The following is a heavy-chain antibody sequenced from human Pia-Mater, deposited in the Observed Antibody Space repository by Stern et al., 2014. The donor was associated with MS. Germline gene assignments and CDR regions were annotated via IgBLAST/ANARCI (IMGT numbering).Heavy chain of an antibody. J-gene: IGHJ3*02. D-gene: IGHD2-15*01. Sequence: QVQLQESGPGLVKPSGTLSLTCAVSGGSISSSNWWSWVRQPPGKGLEWIGEIYHSGSTNNNPSHKRRVTISVDKSKTHFPLKLSSVTAADTAVYYCARGDIPVAFDIWGQGTMVTVSS. V-gene: IGHV4-4*02. CDR2: IYHSGST. CDR1: GGSISSSNW. CDR3: ARGDIPVAFDI.